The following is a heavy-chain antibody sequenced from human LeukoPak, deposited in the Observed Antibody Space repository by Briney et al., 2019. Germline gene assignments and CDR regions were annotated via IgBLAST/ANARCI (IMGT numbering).Heavy chain of an antibody. V-gene: IGHV4-59*01. CDR3: ARGYDILTGYFRFDP. J-gene: IGHJ5*02. CDR1: GGSISSYY. D-gene: IGHD3-9*01. CDR2: IYYSGST. Sequence: SETLSLTCTVSGGSISSYYWSWIRQPPGKGLEWIGYIYYSGSTNYNPSLKSRVTISVDTSKNQFSLKLSSVTAADTAVYYCARGYDILTGYFRFDPWGQGTLVTVSS.